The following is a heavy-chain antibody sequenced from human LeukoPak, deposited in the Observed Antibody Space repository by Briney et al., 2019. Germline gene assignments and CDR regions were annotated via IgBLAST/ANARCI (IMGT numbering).Heavy chain of an antibody. CDR1: GFTFNDHY. Sequence: GGSLRLSCAASGFTFNDHYMDWVRQAPGKGLEWVGRSRNKANSYATEYAASVKGRFTISRDDSKNSLYLQMNSLRTEDTAVYFCTRGPFNLNPLGGYYYYMDVWGKGTTVTVSS. CDR2: SRNKANSYAT. D-gene: IGHD1-14*01. J-gene: IGHJ6*03. CDR3: TRGPFNLNPLGGYYYYMDV. V-gene: IGHV3-72*01.